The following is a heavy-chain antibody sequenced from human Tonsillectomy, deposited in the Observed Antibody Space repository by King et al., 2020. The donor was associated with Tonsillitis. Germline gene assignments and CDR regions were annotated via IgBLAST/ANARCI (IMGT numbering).Heavy chain of an antibody. D-gene: IGHD3-10*01. J-gene: IGHJ4*02. CDR1: GFTFSSYS. CDR2: ISSSSSYI. CDR3: ATPPVYYYGSGSPIDY. Sequence: VQLVESGGGLVKPGGYLRLSCAASGFTFSSYSMNWVRQAPGKGLEWVSSISSSSSYIYYADSVKGRFTISRDNAKNSVYLQMNSLRAEDTAVYYCATPPVYYYGSGSPIDYWGQGTLVTVSS. V-gene: IGHV3-21*01.